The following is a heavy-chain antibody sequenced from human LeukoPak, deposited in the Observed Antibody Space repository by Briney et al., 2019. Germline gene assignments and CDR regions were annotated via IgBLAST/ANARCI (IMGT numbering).Heavy chain of an antibody. J-gene: IGHJ4*02. CDR2: IYHSGST. V-gene: IGHV4-38-2*02. D-gene: IGHD3-22*01. CDR3: ATLVGGRDDSSGYYHGGFDY. Sequence: SETLSLTCTVSGYSISSGYYWGWIRQPSGKGLEWIGSIYHSGSTYYNPSLKSRVTISVDTSKNQFSLKLSSVTAADTAVYYCATLVGGRDDSSGYYHGGFDYWGQGTLVTVSS. CDR1: GYSISSGYY.